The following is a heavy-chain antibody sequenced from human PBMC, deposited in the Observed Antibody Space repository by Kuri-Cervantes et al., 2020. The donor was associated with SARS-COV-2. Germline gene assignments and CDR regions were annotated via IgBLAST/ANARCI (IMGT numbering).Heavy chain of an antibody. V-gene: IGHV4-59*12. CDR2: VDHNGNG. J-gene: IGHJ6*02. Sequence: SETLSLTCNVSGASMSSNFWSWIRQPPGKGLEWIGYVDHNGNGNYNPSLKSRVTMSLDTSKSQFSLKLSSVTAADTAVYYCARDGAVFEAVPGMDVWGQGTTVTVSS. CDR3: ARDGAVFEAVPGMDV. D-gene: IGHD6-19*01. CDR1: GASMSSNF.